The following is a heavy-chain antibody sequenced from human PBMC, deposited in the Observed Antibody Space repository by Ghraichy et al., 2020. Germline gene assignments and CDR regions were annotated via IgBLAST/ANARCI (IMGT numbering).Heavy chain of an antibody. Sequence: GGSLRLSCAASGFTFSSYSMNWVRQAPGKGLEWVSSISSSSSYIYYADSVKGRFTISRDNAKNSLYLQMNSLRAEDTAVYYCARDPSAAVTAIKNGFDIWGQGTMVTVSS. CDR2: ISSSSSYI. V-gene: IGHV3-21*01. CDR1: GFTFSSYS. J-gene: IGHJ3*02. CDR3: ARDPSAAVTAIKNGFDI. D-gene: IGHD2-21*02.